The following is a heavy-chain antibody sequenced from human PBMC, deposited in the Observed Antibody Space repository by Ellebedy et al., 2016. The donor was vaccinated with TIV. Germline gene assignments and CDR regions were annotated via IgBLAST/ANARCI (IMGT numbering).Heavy chain of an antibody. V-gene: IGHV3-30*07. Sequence: GGSLRLSCAVSGFDFSGYAMHWVRQAPGKGLEWVAVVLYDGSKEYYADSVKGRFTISRDNAKNSLYLQMNSLRAEDTAVYYCASLTYDHLFDYWGQGTLVTVSS. CDR3: ASLTYDHLFDY. J-gene: IGHJ4*02. CDR1: GFDFSGYA. D-gene: IGHD1-1*01. CDR2: VLYDGSKE.